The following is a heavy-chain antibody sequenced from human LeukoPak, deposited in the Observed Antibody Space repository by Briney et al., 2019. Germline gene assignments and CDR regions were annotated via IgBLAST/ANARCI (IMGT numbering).Heavy chain of an antibody. CDR3: ARASRSSQWEPHY. V-gene: IGHV4-34*01. CDR1: GGSFSGYY. Sequence: SETLSLTCAVYGGSFSGYYWSWIRQPPGKGLEWIGEINHSGSTNYNPSLKSRVTISVDTSKNQFSLKLSSVTAADTAVYYCARASRSSQWEPHYWGQGTLVTVSS. J-gene: IGHJ4*02. CDR2: INHSGST. D-gene: IGHD1-26*01.